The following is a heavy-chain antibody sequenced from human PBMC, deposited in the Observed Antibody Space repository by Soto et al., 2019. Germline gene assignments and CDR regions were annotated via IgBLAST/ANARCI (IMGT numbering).Heavy chain of an antibody. Sequence: EVQLLESGGGLVQPGGSLRLSCSVSGFTFSNYAMTWVRQAPGKGLEWVSSISGGGGGTHYADSMKGRFTISRDNSKNTLHLEMNRLRADDTAVYYCAKGSQYDMTAYHAFDSWGQGTLVTVSS. J-gene: IGHJ4*02. CDR3: AKGSQYDMTAYHAFDS. CDR1: GFTFSNYA. V-gene: IGHV3-23*01. CDR2: ISGGGGGT. D-gene: IGHD2-21*02.